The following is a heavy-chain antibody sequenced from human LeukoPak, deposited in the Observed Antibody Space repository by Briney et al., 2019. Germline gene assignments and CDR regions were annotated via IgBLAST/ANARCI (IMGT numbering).Heavy chain of an antibody. D-gene: IGHD3-10*01. V-gene: IGHV4-38-2*01. CDR2: IYHSGST. J-gene: IGHJ4*02. CDR1: GYSISSGYY. CDR3: ARGGSGSYYDYYFDY. Sequence: SETPSLTCAVSGYSISSGYYWGWIRQSPGKGLEWIGSIYHSGSTYYNPSLKSRVTISVDTSKNQFSLKLSSVTAADTAVYYCARGGSGSYYDYYFDYWGQGTLVTVSS.